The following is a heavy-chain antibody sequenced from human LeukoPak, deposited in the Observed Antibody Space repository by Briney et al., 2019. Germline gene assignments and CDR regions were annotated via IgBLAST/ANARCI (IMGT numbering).Heavy chain of an antibody. V-gene: IGHV4-31*03. D-gene: IGHD3-10*01. CDR1: GGSISSGGYY. J-gene: IGHJ6*02. CDR2: IYYSGST. CDR3: ARDLPTLWFGETSYGMDV. Sequence: PSETLPLTCTVSGGSISSGGYYWSWIRQHPGKGLEWIGYIYYSGSTYYNPSLKSRVTISVDTSKNQFSLKLSSVTAADTAVYYCARDLPTLWFGETSYGMDVWGQGTTVTVSS.